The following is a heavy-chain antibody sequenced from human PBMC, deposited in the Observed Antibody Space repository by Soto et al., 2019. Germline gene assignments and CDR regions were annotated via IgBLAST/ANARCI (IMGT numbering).Heavy chain of an antibody. CDR1: GGPMSNYY. J-gene: IGHJ6*02. CDR3: ARQGFGELHGLVDV. CDR2: MGYNGYT. V-gene: IGHV4-59*08. D-gene: IGHD3-10*01. Sequence: QVQLQESGPGLVKPSETLSLTCTISGGPMSNYYCSWFRQPPGQGLEWIGYMGYNGYTSYNPSLRRRVTIALRTSKNQSSLNRSCRTAGDRALCYCARQGFGELHGLVDVWGQGTTVTVSS.